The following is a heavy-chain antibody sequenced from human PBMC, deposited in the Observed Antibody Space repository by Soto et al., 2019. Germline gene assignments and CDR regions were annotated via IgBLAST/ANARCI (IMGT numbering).Heavy chain of an antibody. D-gene: IGHD2-2*01. CDR2: LGGNGFTT. V-gene: IGHV3-23*01. Sequence: EVQLLESGGGLVQPGGSLRLSCVVSGFTFGSYAMSWVRQAPEKGPEWVAILGGNGFTTYYADSVKGRFTISGDKSKTTLFQQMNSLRDDDTGVYYCAKALRPSLNFFYYMDVWGRGTSVTVSS. CDR1: GFTFGSYA. CDR3: AKALRPSLNFFYYMDV. J-gene: IGHJ6*03.